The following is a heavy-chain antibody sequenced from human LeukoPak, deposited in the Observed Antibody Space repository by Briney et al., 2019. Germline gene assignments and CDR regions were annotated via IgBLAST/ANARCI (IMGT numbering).Heavy chain of an antibody. J-gene: IGHJ4*02. V-gene: IGHV3-53*01. CDR3: ASLGDYYDSSVYSY. CDR1: GFTVSSNY. Sequence: PGGSLRLSSAASGFTVSSNYMSWVRQAAGKGLEWVSVIYSGGSTYYADSVKGRFTISRDNSKNTLYLQMNSLRAEDTAVYYCASLGDYYDSSVYSYWREGTLVTVSS. D-gene: IGHD3-22*01. CDR2: IYSGGST.